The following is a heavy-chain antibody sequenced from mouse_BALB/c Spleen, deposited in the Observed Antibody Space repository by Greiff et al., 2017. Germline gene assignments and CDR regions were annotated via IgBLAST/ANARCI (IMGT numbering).Heavy chain of an antibody. J-gene: IGHJ4*01. CDR2: IYPGDGDT. D-gene: IGHD1-1*02. CDR1: GYAFSSYW. V-gene: IGHV1-80*01. CDR3: ARGGNYYAMDY. Sequence: QVHVKQSGAELVRPGSSVKISCKASGYAFSSYWMNWVKQRPGQGLEWIGQIYPGDGDTNYNGKFKGKATLTADKSSSTAYMQLSSLTSEDSAVYFCARGGNYYAMDYWGQGTSVTVSS.